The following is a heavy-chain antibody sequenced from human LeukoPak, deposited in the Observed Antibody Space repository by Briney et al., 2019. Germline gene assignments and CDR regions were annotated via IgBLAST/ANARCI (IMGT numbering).Heavy chain of an antibody. Sequence: GGSLRLSCAASGFTFSGFSMNWVRQAPGKGLEWVSSISPVSTYIYNADSMKGRFTISRDNAKNSLYLQMNSLRAEDTAVYYCARDDRYSYGYSQSGHFDYWGQGILVTVSS. D-gene: IGHD5-18*01. J-gene: IGHJ4*02. CDR1: GFTFSGFS. CDR3: ARDDRYSYGYSQSGHFDY. CDR2: ISPVSTYI. V-gene: IGHV3-21*01.